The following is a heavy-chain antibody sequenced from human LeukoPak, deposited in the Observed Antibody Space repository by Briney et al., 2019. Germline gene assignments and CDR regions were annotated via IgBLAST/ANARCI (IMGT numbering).Heavy chain of an antibody. CDR2: IYSGGST. D-gene: IGHD2-2*01. CDR3: ARTAYCSSTSCSDY. CDR1: GFTVSSNY. J-gene: IGHJ4*02. Sequence: PGGSLRLSCAASGFTVSSNYMSWVRQAPGKGLEWVSVIYSGGSTYYADSVKGRFTISRDNSKNTLYLQMNSLRAEDTAVYYCARTAYCSSTSCSDYWGQGTLVTVSS. V-gene: IGHV3-53*01.